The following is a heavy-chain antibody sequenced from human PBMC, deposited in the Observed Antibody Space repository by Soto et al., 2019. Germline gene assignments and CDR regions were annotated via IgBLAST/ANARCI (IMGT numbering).Heavy chain of an antibody. CDR3: ARYHTASGGMDV. V-gene: IGHV1-3*01. D-gene: IGHD3-3*01. CDR2: INAGNVNT. CDR1: GYTFTSYL. J-gene: IGHJ6*02. Sequence: GASVKVSCKASGYTFTSYLIHWVRQAPGQRLEWMGWINAGNVNTKYSQKFQGRVTITRDTSASTAYMELSSLRSEDTAVYYCARYHTASGGMDVWGQGTTVTVSS.